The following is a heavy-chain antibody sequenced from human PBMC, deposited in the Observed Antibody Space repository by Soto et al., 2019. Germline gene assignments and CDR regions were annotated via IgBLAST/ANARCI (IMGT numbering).Heavy chain of an antibody. CDR2: ISANNGDT. D-gene: IGHD6-13*01. Sequence: QVQLVQSGAEVKRPGASVKVSCKASGYTFTSYGIIWVRQAPGQGLEWVGWISANNGDTNYAQDFQGRVTMTTDTPTTTAYMDLRSLMSDDTAVYYCARTPPRVTAAGLDCWGQGTLVTVSS. CDR1: GYTFTSYG. V-gene: IGHV1-18*01. CDR3: ARTPPRVTAAGLDC. J-gene: IGHJ4*02.